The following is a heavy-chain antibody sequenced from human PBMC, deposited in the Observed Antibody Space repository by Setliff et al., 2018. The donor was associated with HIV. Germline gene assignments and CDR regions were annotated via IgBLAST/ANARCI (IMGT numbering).Heavy chain of an antibody. Sequence: ASVKVSCKASGYSFTSDYMHWVRQAPGQGLEWMGIINPTGGSTYYAQKFQGRVTLSRDASTSTVYVERSSLRSEDTAVYYCARSSPLYSRSFDAFDIWGQGTMVTVSS. J-gene: IGHJ3*02. CDR1: GYSFTSDY. CDR3: ARSSPLYSRSFDAFDI. V-gene: IGHV1-46*01. D-gene: IGHD6-6*01. CDR2: INPTGGST.